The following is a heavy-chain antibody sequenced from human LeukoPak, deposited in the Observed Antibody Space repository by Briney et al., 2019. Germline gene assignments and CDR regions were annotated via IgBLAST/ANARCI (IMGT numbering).Heavy chain of an antibody. CDR3: AMLVDGDYGWFDP. CDR2: IIPIFGTA. Sequence: ASVKVSCKASGGTFSSYAISWVRQAPGQGLEWMGGIIPIFGTANYAQKFQGRVTITADKSTSTAYMELSSLRSEDTAVYYCAMLVDGDYGWFDPWGQGTLVTVSS. D-gene: IGHD4-17*01. J-gene: IGHJ5*02. V-gene: IGHV1-69*06. CDR1: GGTFSSYA.